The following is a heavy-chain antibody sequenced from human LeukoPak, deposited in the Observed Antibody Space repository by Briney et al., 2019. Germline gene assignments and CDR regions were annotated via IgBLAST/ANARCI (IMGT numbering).Heavy chain of an antibody. J-gene: IGHJ3*02. Sequence: ASVTVSCKASGYTFTTYGISWVRQAPGQGLEWMGWISAYTGDTNYAQNLQGRVTMATDTSTYTAYMTLRSLRSDDTAVYYCARDGRATSLYAFDIWGQGTKVTVSS. CDR3: ARDGRATSLYAFDI. CDR2: ISAYTGDT. CDR1: GYTFTTYG. V-gene: IGHV1-18*01. D-gene: IGHD1-26*01.